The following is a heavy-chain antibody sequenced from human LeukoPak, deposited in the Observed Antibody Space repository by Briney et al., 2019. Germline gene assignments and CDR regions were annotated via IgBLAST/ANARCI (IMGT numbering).Heavy chain of an antibody. CDR3: ARDLRAGGTWSYGVYFDL. CDR2: IKEDGSEK. J-gene: IGHJ2*01. Sequence: GGSLKLSCAASRFTFSDYYMTWVRQAPGRGLEWVANIKEDGSEKNYVDSVKGRFTISRDNAKNSVYLLLNSLTPEDTAVYYCARDLRAGGTWSYGVYFDLWGRGTLVTVSS. D-gene: IGHD4-17*01. CDR1: RFTFSDYY. V-gene: IGHV3-7*01.